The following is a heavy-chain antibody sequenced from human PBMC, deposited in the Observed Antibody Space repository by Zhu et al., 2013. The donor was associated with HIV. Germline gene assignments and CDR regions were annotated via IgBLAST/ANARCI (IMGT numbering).Heavy chain of an antibody. CDR2: IIPIFGTP. CDR3: ATSLSYASPFDY. V-gene: IGHV1-69*14. CDR1: GDTFSSYA. J-gene: IGHJ4*02. D-gene: IGHD1-26*01. Sequence: QVQLVQSGTEVKKRGSSVTVSCKASGDTFSSYAINWVRQAPGQGLEWMGGIIPIFGTPNYAQKFQGRVKITADKSTTTAYMELSSLRSEDTALYYCATSLSYASPFDYWGQGTLVTVSS.